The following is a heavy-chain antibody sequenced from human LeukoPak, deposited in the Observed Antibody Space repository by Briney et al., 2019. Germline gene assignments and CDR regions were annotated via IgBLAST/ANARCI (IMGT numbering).Heavy chain of an antibody. Sequence: PGGSLRLSCAASGFTFSSYGMHWVRQAPGKGLEWVAVISYDGSNKYYADSVKGRFIISRDNSKNTLYLQMNSLRAEDTAVYYCALDYGGNSGFDYWGQGTLVTVSS. V-gene: IGHV3-30*03. CDR3: ALDYGGNSGFDY. D-gene: IGHD4-23*01. CDR1: GFTFSSYG. CDR2: ISYDGSNK. J-gene: IGHJ4*02.